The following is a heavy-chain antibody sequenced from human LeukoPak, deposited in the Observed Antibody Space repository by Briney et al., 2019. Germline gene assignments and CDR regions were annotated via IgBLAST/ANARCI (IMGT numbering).Heavy chain of an antibody. V-gene: IGHV3-74*01. CDR2: IISDGSYT. Sequence: GGSLRLSCAASGFTFSNYWMHWVRQAPGKGLVWVARIISDGSYTNYADSVKGRFTISRDNAKNTLYLQMHSLRAEDTAVYYCVRAADYGDYGGFDYWGQGTLVTVSS. CDR3: VRAADYGDYGGFDY. CDR1: GFTFSNYW. D-gene: IGHD4-17*01. J-gene: IGHJ4*02.